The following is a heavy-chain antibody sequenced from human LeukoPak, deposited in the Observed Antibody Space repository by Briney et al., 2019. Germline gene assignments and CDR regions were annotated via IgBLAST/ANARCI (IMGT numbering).Heavy chain of an antibody. Sequence: SETLSLTCTVSGGSISSGGYYWSWIRQHPGKGLEWIGYIYYSGSTYYNPSLKSRVTKSVDTSKNQFSLKLSSVTAADTAVYYCASTRGYSYGDDAFDIWGQGTMVTVSS. CDR1: GGSISSGGYY. CDR3: ASTRGYSYGDDAFDI. D-gene: IGHD5-18*01. V-gene: IGHV4-31*03. CDR2: IYYSGST. J-gene: IGHJ3*02.